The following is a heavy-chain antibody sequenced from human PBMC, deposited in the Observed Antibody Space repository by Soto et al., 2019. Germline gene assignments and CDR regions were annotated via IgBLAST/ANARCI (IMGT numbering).Heavy chain of an antibody. Sequence: SETLSLTCAVYGGSFSGYYWSWIRQPPGKGLEWIGEINHSGSTNYNPSLKSRVTISADTSKNQFSLKLSSVTAADTAVYYCARGRRGYSSSSVFDYWGQGTLVTVSS. CDR1: GGSFSGYY. D-gene: IGHD6-6*01. J-gene: IGHJ4*02. CDR2: INHSGST. CDR3: ARGRRGYSSSSVFDY. V-gene: IGHV4-34*01.